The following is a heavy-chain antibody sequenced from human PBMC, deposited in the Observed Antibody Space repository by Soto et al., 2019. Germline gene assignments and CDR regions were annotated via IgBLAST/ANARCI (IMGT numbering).Heavy chain of an antibody. D-gene: IGHD1-1*01. CDR1: GGSVSSGSYY. CDR2: MSHSGGT. V-gene: IGHV4-34*01. J-gene: IGHJ3*02. CDR3: ARVERGTATTVVDAFDI. Sequence: QVQLQQWGAGLLKPSETLSLTCAVYGGSVSSGSYYWSWIRQPPGKGLEWIGEMSHSGGTHFNPYLKGRATKWVDTSKNQFALEMSSVTAADTALYYCARVERGTATTVVDAFDIWGPGTMVTASS.